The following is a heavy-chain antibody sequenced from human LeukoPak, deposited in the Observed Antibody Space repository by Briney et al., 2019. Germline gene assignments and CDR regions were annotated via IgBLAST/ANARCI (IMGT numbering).Heavy chain of an antibody. J-gene: IGHJ6*04. Sequence: ASVKVSCKVSGYTFTSYGISWVRQAPGQGLEWMGWIIPYNGNTNHAQRLQGRVTMTTDTSTNTAYMELRSLRSDDTAVYYCARDGHSSSWYSEYYYYYDMDVWGKGTTVTVSS. D-gene: IGHD6-13*01. CDR3: ARDGHSSSWYSEYYYYYDMDV. CDR2: IIPYNGNT. V-gene: IGHV1-18*04. CDR1: GYTFTSYG.